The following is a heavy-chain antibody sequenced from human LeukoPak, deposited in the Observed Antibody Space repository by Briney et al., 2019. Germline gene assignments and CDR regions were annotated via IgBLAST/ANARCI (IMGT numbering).Heavy chain of an antibody. CDR1: GYTFTSYY. J-gene: IGHJ6*03. CDR2: INPSGGST. D-gene: IGHD3-10*01. V-gene: IGHV1-46*01. Sequence: ASVKVSCQASGYTFTSYYMHWVRQAPGQGLEWMGIINPSGGSTSYAQKFQGRVTMTRDMSTSTVYMELSSLRSEDTAVYYCARAGGDYYGSGSYSYYYYYYMDVWGKGTTVTVSS. CDR3: ARAGGDYYGSGSYSYYYYYYMDV.